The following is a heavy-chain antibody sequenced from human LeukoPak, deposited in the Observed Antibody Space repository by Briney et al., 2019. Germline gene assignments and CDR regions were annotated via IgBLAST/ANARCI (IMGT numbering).Heavy chain of an antibody. CDR3: ARVTRTHDAIDV. Sequence: SETLSLTCTVSGDSINNFWTWIRQPPGKGLEWLGYIYSRGTTAYNPSLESRLTMSTDTSKNQFSLTLRSVTTADTAVYFCARVTRTHDAIDVRGQPIMVTVSS. CDR2: IYSRGTT. J-gene: IGHJ3*01. D-gene: IGHD2-21*02. V-gene: IGHV4-59*01. CDR1: GDSINNF.